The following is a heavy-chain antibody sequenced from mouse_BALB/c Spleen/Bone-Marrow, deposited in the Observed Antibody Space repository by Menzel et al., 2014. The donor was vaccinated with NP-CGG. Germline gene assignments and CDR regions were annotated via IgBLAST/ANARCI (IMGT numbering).Heavy chain of an antibody. D-gene: IGHD2-2*01. J-gene: IGHJ3*01. CDR2: ISTYYGDA. V-gene: IGHV1S137*01. CDR3: AIRYGYDGEAVAWYAY. CDR1: GYTFSDYA. Sequence: QVQLQQSGAELVRPGVSVKISCKSSGYTFSDYAMHWVKQSHAKSLEWIGVISTYYGDASYNQKFKGKATMTVDKSSSTAYMELARLTSKDSAIYYCAIRYGYDGEAVAWYAYWGQGTLVTVSA.